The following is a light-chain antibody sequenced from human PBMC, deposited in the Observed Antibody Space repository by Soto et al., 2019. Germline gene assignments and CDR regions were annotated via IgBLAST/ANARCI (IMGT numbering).Light chain of an antibody. J-gene: IGKJ1*01. CDR2: GAS. CDR1: QSVSGN. V-gene: IGKV3D-15*01. CDR3: QQYNNWPPT. Sequence: EIVMTQSPATLSVSPGERATLSCRASQSVSGNLAWYQQKPGQAPRLLIYGASNRATGIPARFSGSGSGTEITLTINSLQSEDFAVYYCQQYNNWPPTFGQGTKVEIK.